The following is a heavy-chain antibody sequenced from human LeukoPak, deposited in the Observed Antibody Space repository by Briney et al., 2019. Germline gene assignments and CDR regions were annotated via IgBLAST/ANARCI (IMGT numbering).Heavy chain of an antibody. CDR3: AKAYGPAAILWPFDY. CDR1: GFTFSSYG. J-gene: IGHJ4*02. Sequence: GRSLRLSCAASGFTFSSYGMHWVRQAPGNGLEWVAVIWYDGSNKYYADSVKGRFTISRDNSKNTLYLQMNSLRAEDTAVYYCAKAYGPAAILWPFDYWGQGTLVTVSS. D-gene: IGHD2-2*02. CDR2: IWYDGSNK. V-gene: IGHV3-33*06.